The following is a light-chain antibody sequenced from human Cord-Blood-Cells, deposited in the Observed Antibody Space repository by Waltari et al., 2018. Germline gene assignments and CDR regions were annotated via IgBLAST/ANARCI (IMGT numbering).Light chain of an antibody. CDR2: DAS. J-gene: IGKJ5*01. Sequence: EIVLTQSPATLSLSPGERATLSCRASQSVSSYLALYQQKPGQAPRLLTYDASNRATGIPARFSGSGSGTDFTLTISSLEPEDFAVYYCQQRSNWPTFGQGTRLEIK. CDR3: QQRSNWPT. CDR1: QSVSSY. V-gene: IGKV3-11*01.